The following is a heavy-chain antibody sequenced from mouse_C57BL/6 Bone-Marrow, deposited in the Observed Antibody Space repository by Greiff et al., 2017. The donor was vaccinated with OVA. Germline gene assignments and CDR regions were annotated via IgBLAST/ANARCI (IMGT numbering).Heavy chain of an antibody. CDR1: GFTFSSYA. CDR2: ISDGGSYT. CDR3: AIDSITTVVEDYFDY. D-gene: IGHD1-1*01. J-gene: IGHJ2*01. Sequence: EVKLVESGGGLVKPGGSLKLSCAASGFTFSSYAMSWVRQTPEKRLEWVATISDGGSYTYYPDNVKGRFTISRDNAKNNLYLEMSHLKSEDTAMYYCAIDSITTVVEDYFDYWGQGTTLTVSS. V-gene: IGHV5-4*01.